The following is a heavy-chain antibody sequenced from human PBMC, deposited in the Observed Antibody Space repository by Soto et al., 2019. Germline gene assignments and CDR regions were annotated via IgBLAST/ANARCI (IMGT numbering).Heavy chain of an antibody. J-gene: IGHJ3*02. CDR1: GGSFSVYS. CDR3: ASVHYGDYVTFDFDT. V-gene: IGHV4-34*01. CDR2: IYHSGSA. D-gene: IGHD4-17*01. Sequence: SEPLSRTCADYGGSFSVYSWFWIRQPPGKGLEWIGEIYHSGSANYNPSLKSRVTISVDKSKNQFSLKLSSVTAADTAVYYCASVHYGDYVTFDFDTRGQGT.